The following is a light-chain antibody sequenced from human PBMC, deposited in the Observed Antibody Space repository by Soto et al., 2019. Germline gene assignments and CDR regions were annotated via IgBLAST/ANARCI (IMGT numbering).Light chain of an antibody. CDR1: QSVSRSY. CDR3: QQRSNWIT. J-gene: IGKJ5*01. V-gene: IGKV3D-20*02. CDR2: GAS. Sequence: EIVLTQSPGTLSLSPGEGATLSCRASQSVSRSYIAWYQQRPGQTPSLLIYGASTRATGIPDRFSGSGSGTHFTLTISSIQPEDFAVYYCQQRSNWITFGQGTRLEIK.